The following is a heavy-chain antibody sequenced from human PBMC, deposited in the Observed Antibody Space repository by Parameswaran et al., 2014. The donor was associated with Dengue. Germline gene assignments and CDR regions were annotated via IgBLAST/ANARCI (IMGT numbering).Heavy chain of an antibody. V-gene: IGHV3-23*01. CDR2: ISGRGDNI. CDR3: AKKIQPWSMDV. Sequence: VRQAPGKGLEWVSVISGRGDNIYYADSVKGRFTISRDTSKNTLYLQMNSLRAEDTAVYYCAKKIQPWSMDVWGKGTTVTVSS. D-gene: IGHD5-18*01. J-gene: IGHJ6*04.